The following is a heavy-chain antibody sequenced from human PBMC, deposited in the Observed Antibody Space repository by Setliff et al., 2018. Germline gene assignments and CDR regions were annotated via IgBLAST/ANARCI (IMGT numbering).Heavy chain of an antibody. Sequence: SETLSLTCAVYGGAFSDFSWKWIRQPPGRGLEWIGEINHRGSTNYNPSLKSRATISIDTSRDQFSLKLISMIAADTAVYYCARGRNIAARLLDSWGQGTLVTVSS. D-gene: IGHD6-6*01. CDR2: INHRGST. V-gene: IGHV4-34*01. J-gene: IGHJ4*02. CDR1: GGAFSDFS. CDR3: ARGRNIAARLLDS.